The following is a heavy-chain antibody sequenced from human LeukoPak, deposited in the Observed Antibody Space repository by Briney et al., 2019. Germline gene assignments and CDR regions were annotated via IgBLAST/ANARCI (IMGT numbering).Heavy chain of an antibody. CDR2: ISSSGNT. D-gene: IGHD3-3*01. V-gene: IGHV4-39*02. Sequence: PSETLSLTCTVSGGSTSSGNYYWGWIRQPPGKGLEWIGGISSSGNTYYNPSLKSRITISIDTSKNHFSLKLSSVSAADTAVYYCARLGAGPTYYDFWSGYSSFYFDYWGQGTLVTVSS. CDR3: ARLGAGPTYYDFWSGYSSFYFDY. J-gene: IGHJ4*02. CDR1: GGSTSSGNYY.